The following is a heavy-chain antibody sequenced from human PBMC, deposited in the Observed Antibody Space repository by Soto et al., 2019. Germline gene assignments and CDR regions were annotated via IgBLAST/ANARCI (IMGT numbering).Heavy chain of an antibody. CDR2: IYYSGST. V-gene: IGHV4-39*01. CDR1: GGSISSSSYY. Sequence: QLQLQESGPGLVKPSETLSLTCTVSGGSISSSSYYWGWIRQPPGKGLEWIGSIYYSGSTYYIPYLKTRVTTSVDTSKNRTSLKLSSVTAADTAVYYCATRPGSYETRRYFALWGRGTLVTDSS. J-gene: IGHJ2*01. D-gene: IGHD3-3*01. CDR3: ATRPGSYETRRYFAL.